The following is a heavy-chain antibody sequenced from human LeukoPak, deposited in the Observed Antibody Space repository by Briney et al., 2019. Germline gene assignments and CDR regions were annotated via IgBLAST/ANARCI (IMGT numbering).Heavy chain of an antibody. V-gene: IGHV4-34*01. CDR1: GGSFSGYY. J-gene: IGHJ1*01. CDR3: ARGPLLQTKYFQH. CDR2: INHSGST. Sequence: PSETLSLTCAVYGGSFSGYYWSWIRQPPGKGLEWVGEINHSGSTNYNPSLKSRVTISVDTSKNQFSLKLSSVTAADTAVYYCARGPLLQTKYFQHWGQGTLVTVSS. D-gene: IGHD2-15*01.